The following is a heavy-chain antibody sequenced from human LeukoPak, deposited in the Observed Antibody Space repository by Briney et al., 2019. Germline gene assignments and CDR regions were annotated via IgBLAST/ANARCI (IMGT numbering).Heavy chain of an antibody. CDR1: GLTFSNYA. Sequence: GGSLRLSCAASGLTFSNYAMNWVRQAPGKGLEWVSYISSSGSTIYYADSVKGRFTISRDNAKNSLYLQMNSLRAEDTAVYYCARAPGGYSYGTPNFDYWGQGTLVTVSS. J-gene: IGHJ4*02. CDR3: ARAPGGYSYGTPNFDY. V-gene: IGHV3-48*03. CDR2: ISSSGSTI. D-gene: IGHD5-18*01.